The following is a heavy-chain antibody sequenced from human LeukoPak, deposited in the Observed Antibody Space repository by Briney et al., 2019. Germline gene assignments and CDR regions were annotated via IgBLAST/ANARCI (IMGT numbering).Heavy chain of an antibody. Sequence: PGGSLRLSCAASGFTFSSNAMSWVRQAPGKGLEWVAVISYDGSNKYYADSVKGRFTISRDNSKNTLYLQMNSLRAEDTAVYYCARPPGEYSSSWYAEYFQHWGQGTLVTVSS. CDR2: ISYDGSNK. CDR3: ARPPGEYSSSWYAEYFQH. CDR1: GFTFSSNA. V-gene: IGHV3-30-3*01. J-gene: IGHJ1*01. D-gene: IGHD6-13*01.